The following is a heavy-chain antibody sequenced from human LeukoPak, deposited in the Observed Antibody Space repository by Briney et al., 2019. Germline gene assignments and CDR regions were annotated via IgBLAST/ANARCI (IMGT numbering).Heavy chain of an antibody. CDR2: ISGSGSST. CDR3: AKGPNSDFWSGYSHYMDV. D-gene: IGHD3-3*01. J-gene: IGHJ6*03. V-gene: IGHV3-23*01. Sequence: GGSLRLSCAASGFAFTNYVMNWVRQAPGKGLEWVSGISGSGSSTYYAASVRGRFTISRDSSKNTVFLQMSSLRAEDTAACYYAKGPNSDFWSGYSHYMDVWGKGTTAIVSS. CDR1: GFAFTNYV.